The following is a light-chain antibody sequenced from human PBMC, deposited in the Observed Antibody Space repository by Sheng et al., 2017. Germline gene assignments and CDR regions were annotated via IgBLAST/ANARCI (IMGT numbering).Light chain of an antibody. Sequence: DIHMTQSPSTLSASVGDRVTITCRASQSISSWLAWYQQKPGKAPSLLIYKASTLERGVPSRFSGSGSGTEFTLTISSLQPDDFATYYCQQFNSYHWTFGQGTKVEIK. V-gene: IGKV1-5*03. CDR1: QSISSW. J-gene: IGKJ1*01. CDR2: KAS. CDR3: QQFNSYHWT.